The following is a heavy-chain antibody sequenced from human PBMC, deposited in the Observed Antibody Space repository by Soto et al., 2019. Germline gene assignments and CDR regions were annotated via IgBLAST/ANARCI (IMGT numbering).Heavy chain of an antibody. Sequence: APVQVSCKASGGTNSTYTISWVRQAPGQGLEWMGWISAYNGNTNYAQKFQGRVSMTLDTSMGTAYMELRSLTSDDTAIYYCAKNGQPPYYYYGLDVWGQGTKVTVSS. V-gene: IGHV1-18*01. CDR1: GGTNSTYT. J-gene: IGHJ6*02. CDR3: AKNGQPPYYYYGLDV. CDR2: ISAYNGNT. D-gene: IGHD2-8*01.